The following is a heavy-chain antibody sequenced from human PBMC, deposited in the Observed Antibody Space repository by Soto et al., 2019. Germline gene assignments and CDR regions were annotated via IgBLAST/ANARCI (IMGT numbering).Heavy chain of an antibody. D-gene: IGHD1-1*01. CDR3: ARDDEYDDNGLDY. V-gene: IGHV3-33*01. CDR2: IVNHVGRK. Sequence: QVQLVESGGGVVQPGTSLRLSCAASGFLFSRFGMHWVRQAPGKGLEWVAVIVNHVGRKDYADSVRGRFTISRDNSRNTLFPEMSSLRVEDTAIYYCARDDEYDDNGLDYWGQGTLVTVSS. J-gene: IGHJ4*02. CDR1: GFLFSRFG.